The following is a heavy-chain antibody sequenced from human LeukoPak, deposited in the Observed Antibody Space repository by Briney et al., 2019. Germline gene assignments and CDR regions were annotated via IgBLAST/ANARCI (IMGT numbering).Heavy chain of an antibody. Sequence: SGTLSLTCGVSGGSITSTNWWSWVRQPPGQGLEWIGEVPLSGLTNYNPTLNSRVIMALDTSKNHLSLNLTSVTAADTAVYFCSRENGAFSPFGYWGQGTLVTVPS. J-gene: IGHJ4*02. CDR2: VPLSGLT. D-gene: IGHD2-8*01. CDR3: SRENGAFSPFGY. V-gene: IGHV4-4*02. CDR1: GGSITSTNW.